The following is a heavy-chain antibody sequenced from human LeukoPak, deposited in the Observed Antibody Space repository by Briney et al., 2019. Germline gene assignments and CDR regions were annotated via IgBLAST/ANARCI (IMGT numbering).Heavy chain of an antibody. CDR2: IKKDGFFS. Sequence: GGSLRLTCTASGFPFRVRWMHWVRQAPGKGLVWISLIKKDGFFSTYADSVKGRFTISRDDAKNTLYLQMDSLRADDTAVYYCATDLDYTFDYWGRGTLVTVSS. J-gene: IGHJ4*02. V-gene: IGHV3-74*03. CDR3: ATDLDYTFDY. CDR1: GFPFRVRW. D-gene: IGHD4-11*01.